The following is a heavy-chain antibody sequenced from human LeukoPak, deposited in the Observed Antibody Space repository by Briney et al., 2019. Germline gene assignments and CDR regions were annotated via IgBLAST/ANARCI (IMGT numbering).Heavy chain of an antibody. J-gene: IGHJ5*02. CDR3: ATDISWTGDRKKSYNWFDP. Sequence: ASVKVSCKVSGYTLTELSMHWVRQAPGKGLEWMGGFDPEDGETIYAQKFQGRVTMTEDTSTDTAYMELSSLRSEDTAVYYCATDISWTGDRKKSYNWFDPWGQGTLVTVSS. V-gene: IGHV1-24*01. CDR1: GYTLTELS. D-gene: IGHD3/OR15-3a*01. CDR2: FDPEDGET.